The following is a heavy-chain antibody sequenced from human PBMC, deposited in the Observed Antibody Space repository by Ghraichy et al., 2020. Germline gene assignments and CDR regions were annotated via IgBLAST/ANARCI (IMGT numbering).Heavy chain of an antibody. V-gene: IGHV1-24*01. CDR1: GYTLTELS. Sequence: ASVKVSCKVSGYTLTELSMHWVRQAPGKGLEWMGGFDPEDGETIYAQKFQGRVTMTEDTSTDTAYMELSSLRSEDTAVYYCATILLASSIAAAVGLNAFEIWGQGTMVTVSS. CDR3: ATILLASSIAAAVGLNAFEI. J-gene: IGHJ3*02. CDR2: FDPEDGET. D-gene: IGHD6-13*01.